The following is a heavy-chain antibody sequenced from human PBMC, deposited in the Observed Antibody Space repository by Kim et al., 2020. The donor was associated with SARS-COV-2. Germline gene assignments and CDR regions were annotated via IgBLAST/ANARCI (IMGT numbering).Heavy chain of an antibody. J-gene: IGHJ5*02. CDR2: ISWNSGSI. V-gene: IGHV3-9*01. CDR3: AKDKGWNWFDP. CDR1: GFTFDDYA. Sequence: GGSLRLSCAASGFTFDDYAMHWVRQAPGKGLEWVSGISWNSGSIGYADSVKGRFTISRDNAKNSLYLQMNSLRAEDTALYYCAKDKGWNWFDPWGQGTLVTVSS.